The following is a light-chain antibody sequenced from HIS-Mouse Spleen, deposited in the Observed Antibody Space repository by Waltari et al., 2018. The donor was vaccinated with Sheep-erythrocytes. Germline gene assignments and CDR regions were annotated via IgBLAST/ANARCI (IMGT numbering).Light chain of an antibody. CDR2: DVS. CDR1: SSDVGGYNY. V-gene: IGLV2-11*01. J-gene: IGLJ1*01. Sequence: QSALTQPRSVSGSPGQSVTISCTGTSSDVGGYNYVSCYQQHPGKAPKFMIYDVSKRPSWVPDRFSGSKSGNTASLTISGLQAEDEADYYCCSYAGSYNHVFATGTKVTVL. CDR3: CSYAGSYNHV.